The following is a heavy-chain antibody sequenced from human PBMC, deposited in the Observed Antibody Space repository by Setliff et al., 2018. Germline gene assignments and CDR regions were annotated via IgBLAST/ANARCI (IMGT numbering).Heavy chain of an antibody. CDR2: IYPRDSDT. CDR1: GYIFTNYW. D-gene: IGHD2-2*01. Sequence: GESLKISCKASGYIFTNYWIGWVRQMPGKGLEWMGVIYPRDSDTRYSPSFQGQVTISADKSINTAYLQWSSLKASDTAIYYCTRHEDRNKCTSSSCYRENEAFDVWGQGAMVTVSS. CDR3: TRHEDRNKCTSSSCYRENEAFDV. V-gene: IGHV5-51*01. J-gene: IGHJ3*01.